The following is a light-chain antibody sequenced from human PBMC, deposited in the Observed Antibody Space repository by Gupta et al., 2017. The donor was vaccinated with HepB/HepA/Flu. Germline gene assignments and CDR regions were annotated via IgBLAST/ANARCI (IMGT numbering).Light chain of an antibody. CDR2: LGS. Sequence: DIVMTQSPLSLPVTPGESDSLSCRSSQSLVKSNGYNYLDWYLQKPGQSPQLLIYLGSNRASGVPDRFSGSGSGADFTLKISRVEADDVGVYYCMQARQSPRTFGQGTKLEIK. V-gene: IGKV2-28*01. CDR3: MQARQSPRT. CDR1: QSLVKSNGYNY. J-gene: IGKJ2*02.